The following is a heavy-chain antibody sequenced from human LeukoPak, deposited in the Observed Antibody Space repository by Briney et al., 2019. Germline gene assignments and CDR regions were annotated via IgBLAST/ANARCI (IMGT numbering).Heavy chain of an antibody. CDR2: IIPILGIA. Sequence: GSSVKVSCKASGGTFSSYAISWVRQAPGQGLEWMGRIIPILGIANYAQKFQGRVTITADKSTSTAYMELSSLRSEDTAVYYCARHMTTVTTSLRRGHAFDIWGQGTMVTVSS. J-gene: IGHJ3*02. CDR3: ARHMTTVTTSLRRGHAFDI. V-gene: IGHV1-69*04. D-gene: IGHD4-17*01. CDR1: GGTFSSYA.